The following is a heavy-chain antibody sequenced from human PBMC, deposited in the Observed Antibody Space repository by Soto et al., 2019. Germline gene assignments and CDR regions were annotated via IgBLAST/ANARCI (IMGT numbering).Heavy chain of an antibody. CDR3: AKDIALVRGVIIDLDV. D-gene: IGHD3-10*01. V-gene: IGHV3-30*18. CDR1: GFIFSNYG. J-gene: IGHJ6*02. Sequence: GGSLRLSCAASGFIFSNYGMHWVRQAPGKGLEWVAVISYDGDNKYYVDSVKGRFTVSRDNSKNTLYLQMNSLRPEDTAVYYCAKDIALVRGVIIDLDVWGQGTTVTVSS. CDR2: ISYDGDNK.